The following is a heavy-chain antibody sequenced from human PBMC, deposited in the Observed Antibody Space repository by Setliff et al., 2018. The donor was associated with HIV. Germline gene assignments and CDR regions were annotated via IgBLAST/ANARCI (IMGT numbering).Heavy chain of an antibody. J-gene: IGHJ5*02. CDR2: INAGNGNT. CDR3: ARGFSVYSSLDPLLNWFDP. D-gene: IGHD3-22*01. Sequence: ASVKVSCKASGYTFTSYSMHWVRQAPGQRLEWMGWINAGNGNTKYSQKFQGRVTITGDTSASTAYMELSSLRSEDTAVYYCARGFSVYSSLDPLLNWFDPWGQGTLGTVSS. CDR1: GYTFTSYS. V-gene: IGHV1-3*01.